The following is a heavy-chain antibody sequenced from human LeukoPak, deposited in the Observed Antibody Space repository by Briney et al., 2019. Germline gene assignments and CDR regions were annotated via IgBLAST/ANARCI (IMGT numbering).Heavy chain of an antibody. D-gene: IGHD2-2*01. Sequence: ASVKVSCKASGYTFTSYAMHWVRQAPGQRLEWMGWINAGNGNTKYSQKFQARVTITRDTSASTAYMELSSLRSEDTAVYYCARDRGYCSSTSCYAGYYYYSYGMDVWGQGTTVTVSS. V-gene: IGHV1-3*01. CDR3: ARDRGYCSSTSCYAGYYYYSYGMDV. J-gene: IGHJ6*02. CDR2: INAGNGNT. CDR1: GYTFTSYA.